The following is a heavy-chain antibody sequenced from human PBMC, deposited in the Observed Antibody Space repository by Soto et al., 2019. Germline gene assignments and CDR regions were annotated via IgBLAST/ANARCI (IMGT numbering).Heavy chain of an antibody. CDR3: ARDDIPGITVATYGLDV. CDR1: GFILSNFG. CDR2: IWYDGSNE. Sequence: LRLSCAASGFILSNFGMHWVRQAPGKGLEWVAVIWYDGSNEYYADSVKGRFTISKDNSKNMLYLQMNSLRAEDTAVYYCARDDIPGITVATYGLDVWGQGTTVTVSS. J-gene: IGHJ6*02. D-gene: IGHD6-19*01. V-gene: IGHV3-33*01.